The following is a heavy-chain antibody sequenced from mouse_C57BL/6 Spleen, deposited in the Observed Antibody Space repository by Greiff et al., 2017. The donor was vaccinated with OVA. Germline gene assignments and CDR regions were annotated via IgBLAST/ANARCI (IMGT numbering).Heavy chain of an antibody. CDR3: AREDYDRAWFAY. Sequence: QVQLKQSGPELVKPGASVKISCKASGYAFSSSWMNWVKQRPGKGLEWIGRIYPGDGDTNYNGKFKGKATLTADKSSSTAYMQLSSLTSEDSAVYFCAREDYDRAWFAYWGQGTLVTVSA. J-gene: IGHJ3*01. V-gene: IGHV1-82*01. CDR2: IYPGDGDT. CDR1: GYAFSSSW. D-gene: IGHD2-4*01.